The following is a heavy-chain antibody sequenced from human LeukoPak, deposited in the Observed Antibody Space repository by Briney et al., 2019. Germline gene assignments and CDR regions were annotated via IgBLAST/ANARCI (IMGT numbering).Heavy chain of an antibody. V-gene: IGHV3-7*01. CDR2: IKEDGTKI. CDR3: AKAGY. Sequence: GGSLRLSCAASGFTFSRDWMSWVRQAPGKGPEWVANIKEDGTKIDYVDSVRGRFTISRDNAKNSLYLQVNSLRAEDTAVYYCAKAGYWGQGTLVTVSS. J-gene: IGHJ4*02. CDR1: GFTFSRDW.